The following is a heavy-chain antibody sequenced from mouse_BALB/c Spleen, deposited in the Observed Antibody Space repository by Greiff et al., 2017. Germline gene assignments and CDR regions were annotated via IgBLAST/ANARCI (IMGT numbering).Heavy chain of an antibody. V-gene: IGHV1S81*02. Sequence: QVQLQQPGAELVKPGASVKLSCKASGYTFTSYWMHWVKQRPGQGLEWIGEINPSNGRTNYNEKFKSKATLTVDKSSSTAYMQLSSLTSEDSAVYYCARGLRYAMDYWGQGTSGTVSS. CDR1: GYTFTSYW. J-gene: IGHJ4*01. CDR2: INPSNGRT. D-gene: IGHD3-1*01. CDR3: ARGLRYAMDY.